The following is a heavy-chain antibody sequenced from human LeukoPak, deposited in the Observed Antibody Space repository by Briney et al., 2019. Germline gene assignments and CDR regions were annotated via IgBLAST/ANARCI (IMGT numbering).Heavy chain of an antibody. CDR3: TRDPRHFDS. D-gene: IGHD6-6*01. J-gene: IGHJ5*01. Sequence: GGSLRLSCAASGFTFSNYEMNWVRQAPGKGLEWVSYISGGVSTIYYADSVKGRFTISRDNAKNSLYLHMHSLSAEDTAVYYCTRDPRHFDSCGQGTLVTVSS. CDR2: ISGGVSTI. V-gene: IGHV3-48*03. CDR1: GFTFSNYE.